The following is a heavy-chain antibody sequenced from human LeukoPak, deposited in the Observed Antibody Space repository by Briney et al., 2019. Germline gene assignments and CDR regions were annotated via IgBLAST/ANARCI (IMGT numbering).Heavy chain of an antibody. J-gene: IGHJ4*02. CDR2: ISAYNGNT. D-gene: IGHD6-19*01. V-gene: IGHV1-18*04. CDR3: ARDLRGGSSGWYYFDY. CDR1: GYTLTNYY. Sequence: RASVKVSCKAYGYTLTNYYIHWVRQAPGQGLEWMGWISAYNGNTNYAQKLQGRVTMTTDTSTSTAYMELRSLRSDDTAVYYCARDLRGGSSGWYYFDYWGQGTLVTVSS.